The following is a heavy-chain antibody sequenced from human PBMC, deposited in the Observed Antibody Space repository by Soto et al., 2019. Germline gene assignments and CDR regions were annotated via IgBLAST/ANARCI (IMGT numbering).Heavy chain of an antibody. J-gene: IGHJ4*02. CDR3: ARDPLDLAVSGSYFDY. CDR2: ISSSSSTI. Sequence: GGSLRLSCAASGFTFSSYSMNWVRQAPGKGLEWVSYISSSSSTIYYADSVKGRFTISRDNAKNSLYLQMNSLRDEDTAVYYCARDPLDLAVSGSYFDYWGQGTLVTVSS. V-gene: IGHV3-48*02. D-gene: IGHD1-26*01. CDR1: GFTFSSYS.